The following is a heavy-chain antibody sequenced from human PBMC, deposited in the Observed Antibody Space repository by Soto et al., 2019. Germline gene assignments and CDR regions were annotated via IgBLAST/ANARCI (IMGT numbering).Heavy chain of an antibody. D-gene: IGHD5-18*01. CDR2: ISGSGIST. J-gene: IGHJ4*02. V-gene: IGHV3-23*01. Sequence: EVQLLESGGGLVQPGGSLRLSCAASGFTFSSDAMNWVRQAPGKGLEWVSGISGSGISTYYADSVKGRFTISRDNSKNKLYLQMNSLRAEDTALYYCAKDSGNSYGYAPFDYWGQGTLVTVSS. CDR1: GFTFSSDA. CDR3: AKDSGNSYGYAPFDY.